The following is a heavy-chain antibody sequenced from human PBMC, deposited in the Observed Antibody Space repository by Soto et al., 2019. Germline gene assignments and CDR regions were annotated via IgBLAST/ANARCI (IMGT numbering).Heavy chain of an antibody. J-gene: IGHJ4*02. CDR1: GFTFSSYA. Sequence: EVQLLESGGGLVQPGGSLRLSCAASGFTFSSYAMSWVRQAPGKGLEWVSAISGSGGSTYYADSVKGRFTISRDNSKNMLYRQMNRLRAAATGVYYCAKGTCKEVGEALGGDYWGQGTLVTVS. V-gene: IGHV3-23*01. CDR2: ISGSGGST. D-gene: IGHD2-2*01. CDR3: AKGTCKEVGEALGGDY.